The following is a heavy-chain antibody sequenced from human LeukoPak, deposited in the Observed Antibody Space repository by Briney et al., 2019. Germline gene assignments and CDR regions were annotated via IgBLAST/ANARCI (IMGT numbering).Heavy chain of an antibody. V-gene: IGHV3-7*01. D-gene: IGHD6-6*01. CDR1: GVTFSNAW. J-gene: IGHJ4*02. CDR3: ARGGQLDYFDY. Sequence: GGSLRLSCAASGVTFSNAWMSWVRQAPGKGLEWVANIKQDGSEKYYVDSVKGRFTISRDNAKNSLYLQMNSLRAEDTAVYYCARGGQLDYFDYWGQGTLVTVSS. CDR2: IKQDGSEK.